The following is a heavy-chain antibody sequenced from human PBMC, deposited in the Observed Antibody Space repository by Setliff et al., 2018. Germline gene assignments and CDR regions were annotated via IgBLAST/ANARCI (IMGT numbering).Heavy chain of an antibody. CDR2: ISWDGGST. CDR1: GFTFSSHW. Sequence: GSLRLSCAAAGFTFSSHWMHWVRQAPGKGLEWVSLISWDGGSTYYADSVKGRFTISRDNSKNSLYLQMNSLRAEDTALYYCAKVKGPYYYYGMDVWGQGTTVTVSS. V-gene: IGHV3-43D*03. J-gene: IGHJ6*02. CDR3: AKVKGPYYYYGMDV.